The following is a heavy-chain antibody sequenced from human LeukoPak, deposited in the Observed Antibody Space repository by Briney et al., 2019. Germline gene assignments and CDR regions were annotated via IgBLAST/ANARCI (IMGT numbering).Heavy chain of an antibody. Sequence: PLETLSLTCTVSGGSISSYYWSWIRQPPGKGLEWIGYIYYSGSTNYNPSLKSRVTISVDTSKNQFSLKLSSVTAADTAVYYCARDFRSTVTMRYFDLWGRGTLVTVSS. J-gene: IGHJ2*01. CDR2: IYYSGST. CDR3: ARDFRSTVTMRYFDL. CDR1: GGSISSYY. D-gene: IGHD4-11*01. V-gene: IGHV4-59*01.